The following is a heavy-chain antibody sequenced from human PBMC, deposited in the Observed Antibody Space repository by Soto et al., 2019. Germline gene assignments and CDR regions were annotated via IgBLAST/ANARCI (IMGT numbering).Heavy chain of an antibody. CDR1: GVTFSDYY. V-gene: IGHV3-11*01. D-gene: IGHD4-17*01. CDR3: ARDVDADFRTDFDY. J-gene: IGHJ4*02. Sequence: GGSLGLSCAASGVTFSDYYIHWIRRDPGKGLEWISYISGNGEVIQYAASARGRFTISRDNAENSVYLEMESLRDEDTALYYCARDVDADFRTDFDYWGRGTLVTVSS. CDR2: ISGNGEVI.